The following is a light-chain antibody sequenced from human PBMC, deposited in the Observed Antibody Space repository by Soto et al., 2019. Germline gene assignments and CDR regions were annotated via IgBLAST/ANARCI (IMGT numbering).Light chain of an antibody. Sequence: QSLLTQPRSVSGSPGQSVTISCTGTSSDVGDYNYVSWYQQHPGKAPKLMIYDVSKRPSGVPDRFSGSKSGNTASLTISGLQAEDEADYYCCSYAGSYTVIFGGGTKLTVL. CDR1: SSDVGDYNY. CDR3: CSYAGSYTVI. J-gene: IGLJ2*01. CDR2: DVS. V-gene: IGLV2-11*01.